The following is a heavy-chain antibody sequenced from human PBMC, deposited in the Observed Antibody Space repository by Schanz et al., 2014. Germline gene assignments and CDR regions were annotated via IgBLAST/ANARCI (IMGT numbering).Heavy chain of an antibody. D-gene: IGHD3-3*01. CDR1: GFPFRSYV. CDR3: ARPIYDLWSGSFDY. Sequence: QLQLVESGGGVVQPGRSLRLSCAASGFPFRSYVMHWVRQAPGKGLEWVAFISYDGNNQYYADSVKGRFTISRDNSKMTLYLQMNSLREEDTAVYYCARPIYDLWSGSFDYWGQGTLVTVSS. J-gene: IGHJ4*02. CDR2: ISYDGNNQ. V-gene: IGHV3-30*04.